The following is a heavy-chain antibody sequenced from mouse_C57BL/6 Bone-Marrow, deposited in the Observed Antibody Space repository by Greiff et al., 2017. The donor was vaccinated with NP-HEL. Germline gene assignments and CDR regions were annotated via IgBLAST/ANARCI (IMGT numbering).Heavy chain of an antibody. CDR2: IYPRSGNT. CDR3: ARDYYGSLDY. Sequence: VQLQQSGAELARPGASVKLSCKASGYTFTSYGISWVKQRTGQGLEWIGEIYPRSGNTYYNEKFKGKATLTADKSSSTAYMELRSLTSEDSAVYFWARDYYGSLDYWGQGTTLTVSS. J-gene: IGHJ2*01. D-gene: IGHD1-1*01. CDR1: GYTFTSYG. V-gene: IGHV1-81*01.